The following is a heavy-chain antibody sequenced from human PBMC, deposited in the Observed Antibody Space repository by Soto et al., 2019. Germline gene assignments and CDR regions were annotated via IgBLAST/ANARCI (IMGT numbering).Heavy chain of an antibody. J-gene: IGHJ6*02. Sequence: QITLKESGPTLVKPTQTLTLTCTFSGFSLSTSGVGVGWIRQPPGKALEWLALIYWDDDKRYSPSLKSRLTITKDTSKNQLVLTMTNMHPVDTATYYCAHTGYYDILTGYLYGMDVWGQGTTVTVSS. V-gene: IGHV2-5*02. D-gene: IGHD3-9*01. CDR2: IYWDDDK. CDR3: AHTGYYDILTGYLYGMDV. CDR1: GFSLSTSGVG.